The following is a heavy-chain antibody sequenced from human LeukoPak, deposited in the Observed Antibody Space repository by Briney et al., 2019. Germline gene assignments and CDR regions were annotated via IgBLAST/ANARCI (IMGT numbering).Heavy chain of an antibody. D-gene: IGHD2-2*01. CDR1: GGSFNGYS. Sequence: SETLSLTCAVYGGSFNGYSWSWIRQPPGKGLEWIGEINHSGGTKYNPSLKSRVTIFVDTSKNQFSLKLRSVTAADTAVYYCARVCLWGGSCYVYYNGMDVWGQGTTVTVSS. V-gene: IGHV4-34*01. CDR3: ARVCLWGGSCYVYYNGMDV. CDR2: INHSGGT. J-gene: IGHJ6*02.